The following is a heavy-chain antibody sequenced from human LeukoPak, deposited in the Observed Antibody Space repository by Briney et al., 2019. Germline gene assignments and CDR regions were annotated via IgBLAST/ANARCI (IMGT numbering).Heavy chain of an antibody. CDR1: GFSINTYT. Sequence: PGGSLRLSCDASGFSINTYTMYWVRQAPGQGLEWVSGIRNSDGMTYYADSVRGRFTISTDNSKITLYLQMNSLRAEDTALYYCAKGLERESRLDSWGQGTLVTVSS. V-gene: IGHV3-23*01. CDR3: AKGLERESRLDS. CDR2: IRNSDGMT. D-gene: IGHD1-1*01. J-gene: IGHJ4*02.